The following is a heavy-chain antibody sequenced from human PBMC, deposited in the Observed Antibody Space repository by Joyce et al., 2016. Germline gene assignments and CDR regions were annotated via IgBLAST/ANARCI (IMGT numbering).Heavy chain of an antibody. J-gene: IGHJ6*02. Sequence: EVQLVQSGAEVKKPGESLRISCKGSGYSFTNYWLSWVRQTPGKGLEWMGRFDPVDSHINYCPSFQGNVTISFDKSISTAFLQWSSLKASDTAVYFCARHSDAMILGVVAQFYYGMDVWGQGTTVTVS. CDR1: GYSFTNYW. V-gene: IGHV5-10-1*03. CDR2: FDPVDSHI. D-gene: IGHD3-10*01. CDR3: ARHSDAMILGVVAQFYYGMDV.